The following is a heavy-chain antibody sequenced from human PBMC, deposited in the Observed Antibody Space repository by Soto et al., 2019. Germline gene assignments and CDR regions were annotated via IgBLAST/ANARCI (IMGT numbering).Heavy chain of an antibody. V-gene: IGHV1-8*01. CDR2: MNHNSGNT. D-gene: IGHD3-9*01. Sequence: QVQLVQSGAEVKKPGASVKVSCKASGYTFTSYDINWVRQATGQGLEWMGWMNHNSGNTGYAQRFQGMVTMPRTTSIRTAYMELSSLRSEDTAVYYCARVSSSLLYFVWLRALNNWFDPWCQGTLVTVSS. CDR1: GYTFTSYD. CDR3: ARVSSSLLYFVWLRALNNWFDP. J-gene: IGHJ5*02.